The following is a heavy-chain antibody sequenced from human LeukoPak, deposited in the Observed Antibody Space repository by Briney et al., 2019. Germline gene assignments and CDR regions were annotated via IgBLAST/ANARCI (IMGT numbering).Heavy chain of an antibody. CDR3: AREFYDSSGYYSHYFDY. CDR1: GVTFSSYA. V-gene: IGHV3-30-3*01. J-gene: IGHJ4*02. Sequence: GGSLTLPCAVSGVTFSSYAMHWVRQPPGKGLEWVADISYDGSNKYYAHSVKGRFTISRDNSKNTLYLQMNSLRAEDTAVYYCAREFYDSSGYYSHYFDYWGQGTLVTVSS. D-gene: IGHD3-22*01. CDR2: ISYDGSNK.